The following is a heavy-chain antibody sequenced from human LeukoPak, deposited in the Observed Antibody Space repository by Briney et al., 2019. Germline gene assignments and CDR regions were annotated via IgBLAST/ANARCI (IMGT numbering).Heavy chain of an antibody. CDR2: ISGSGSST. V-gene: IGHV3-23*01. D-gene: IGHD3-10*01. Sequence: PGGSLRLSCAASGFTFSNYAMNWVRQAPGKGLEWVSGISGSGSSTYYADSVKGRSTISRDNSKNTLYLQMNSLRVEDTAVYYCARDTRGIFDYWGQGTLVTVSS. J-gene: IGHJ4*02. CDR1: GFTFSNYA. CDR3: ARDTRGIFDY.